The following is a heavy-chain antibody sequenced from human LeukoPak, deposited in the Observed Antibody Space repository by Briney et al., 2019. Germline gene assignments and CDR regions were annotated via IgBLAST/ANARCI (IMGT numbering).Heavy chain of an antibody. CDR3: ARSAEWLRNAFDI. CDR1: GASTSHFY. CDR2: MHNSGSS. V-gene: IGHV4-59*01. J-gene: IGHJ3*02. Sequence: PSETLSLTCTVSGASTSHFYWNWIRQPPGKGLEWIGYMHNSGSSKHSPSLKSRVTISIDTSKNQFSLQLTSVTAADTAIYYCARSAEWLRNAFDIWGQGTMVSVS. D-gene: IGHD5-12*01.